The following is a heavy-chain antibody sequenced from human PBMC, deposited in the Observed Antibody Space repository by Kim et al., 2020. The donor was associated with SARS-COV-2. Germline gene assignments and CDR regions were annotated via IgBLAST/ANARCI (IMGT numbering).Heavy chain of an antibody. CDR1: GGSISSGDFY. D-gene: IGHD3-10*01. CDR2: LDYTGST. V-gene: IGHV4-39*01. J-gene: IGHJ5*02. CDR3: GRPHRGRGGAPWFDP. Sequence: SETLSLTCAVFGGSISSGDFYWGWIRQPPGKGLEWVGNLDYTGSTYYNPSLKSRVSMSVDTSKNQFSLRLTSLTAADTAVYYCGRPHRGRGGAPWFDPWGQGALVTVSS.